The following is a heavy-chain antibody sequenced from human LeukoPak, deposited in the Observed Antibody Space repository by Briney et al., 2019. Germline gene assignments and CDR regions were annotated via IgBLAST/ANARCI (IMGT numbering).Heavy chain of an antibody. J-gene: IGHJ4*02. V-gene: IGHV3-48*02. D-gene: IGHD3-3*01. CDR3: APRGVVIDY. Sequence: GGSLRLSCAASGFTVSSNYMSWVRQAPGKGLEWVSYISGSSSTIYYADSVKGRFTISRDNAKNSLYLQMNSLRDEDTAVYYCAPRGVVIDYWGQGTLVTVSS. CDR1: GFTVSSNY. CDR2: ISGSSSTI.